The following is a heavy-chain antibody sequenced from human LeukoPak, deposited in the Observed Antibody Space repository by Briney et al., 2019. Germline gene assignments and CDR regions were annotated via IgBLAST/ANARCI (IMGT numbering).Heavy chain of an antibody. J-gene: IGHJ6*03. CDR2: IYSSGST. CDR1: GGSFSGYY. Sequence: SETLSLTCAVYGGSFSGYYWSWIRQPPGKGLEWIGSIYSSGSTYYNASLQSRVTISIETSKNQISLRLNSVTAADTAVYYCARGDWGSPDYYYMDVWGKGTTVTISS. D-gene: IGHD7-27*01. V-gene: IGHV4-34*01. CDR3: ARGDWGSPDYYYMDV.